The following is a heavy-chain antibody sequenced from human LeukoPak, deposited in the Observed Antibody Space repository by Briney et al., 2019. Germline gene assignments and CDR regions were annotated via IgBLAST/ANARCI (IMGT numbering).Heavy chain of an antibody. CDR3: AGGAQPVDN. J-gene: IGHJ4*02. V-gene: IGHV4-38-2*01. CDR2: IDHSGST. D-gene: IGHD1-14*01. CDR1: GYSISSGYY. Sequence: SETLSLSCAVSGYSISSGYYCGWIRQPPGRGQEGTGSIDHSGSTYYNPSLKSRVTISVDTSKNQCSLKLSTVTAADTGVYYCAGGAQPVDNWGQGTLGTVSS.